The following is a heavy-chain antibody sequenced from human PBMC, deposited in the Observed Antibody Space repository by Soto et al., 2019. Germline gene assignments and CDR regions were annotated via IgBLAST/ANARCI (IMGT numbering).Heavy chain of an antibody. CDR1: GYTFPSYA. V-gene: IGHV1-3*01. CDR2: INAGNGNT. CDR3: ARIISGWLVWFDP. J-gene: IGHJ5*02. D-gene: IGHD6-19*01. Sequence: ASVKVSCKASGYTFPSYAMHWVRQAPGQRLEWMGWINAGNGNTKYSQKFQGRVTITRDTSASTAYMELSSLRSEDTAVYYCARIISGWLVWFDPWGQGTLVTVSS.